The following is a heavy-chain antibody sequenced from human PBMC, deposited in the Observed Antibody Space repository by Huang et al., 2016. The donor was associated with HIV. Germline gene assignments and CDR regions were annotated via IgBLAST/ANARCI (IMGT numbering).Heavy chain of an antibody. V-gene: IGHV1-2*02. D-gene: IGHD3-10*01. CDR2: VNPKSGAT. CDR3: ARAVVRGLIIRFDP. J-gene: IGHJ5*02. CDR1: GYIFTDYY. Sequence: QVQLVQSGAEVKKPGASVKVSCRTSGYIFTDYYIHGVRQAPGQGLEWMGWVNPKSGATNQAQSVQGMLHMTTDTSTSAVYMELANLRSDDTAVYYCARAVVRGLIIRFDPWGQGTLVTVSS.